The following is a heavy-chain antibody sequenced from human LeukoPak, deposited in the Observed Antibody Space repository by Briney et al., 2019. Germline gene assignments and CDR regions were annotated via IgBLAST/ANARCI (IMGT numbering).Heavy chain of an antibody. D-gene: IGHD3-22*01. CDR3: ARVPPYYDSSGHGPYYFDY. V-gene: IGHV1-18*01. CDR2: ISAYNGNT. Sequence: ASVKVSCKASGYTFTICGISWVRQAPGQGLEWMGWISAYNGNTNYAQKLQGRATMTTDTSTSTAYMELRSLRSDDTAVYYCARVPPYYDSSGHGPYYFDYWGQGTLVTVSS. CDR1: GYTFTICG. J-gene: IGHJ4*02.